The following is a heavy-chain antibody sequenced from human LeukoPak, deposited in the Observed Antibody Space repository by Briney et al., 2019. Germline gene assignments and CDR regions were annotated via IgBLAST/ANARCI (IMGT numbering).Heavy chain of an antibody. Sequence: GSLRLSCAASGFTFSSYSMNWVRQAPGKGLEWVSSISSSSSYIYYADSVKGRFTISRDNAKNSPYLQMNSLRAEDTAVYYCARAVTILGVVITPSFDYWGQGTLVTVSS. CDR3: ARAVTILGVVITPSFDY. CDR2: ISSSSSYI. V-gene: IGHV3-21*01. J-gene: IGHJ4*02. D-gene: IGHD3-3*01. CDR1: GFTFSSYS.